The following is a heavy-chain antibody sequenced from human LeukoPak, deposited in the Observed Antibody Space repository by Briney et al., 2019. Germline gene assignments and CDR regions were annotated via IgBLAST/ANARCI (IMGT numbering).Heavy chain of an antibody. D-gene: IGHD6-13*01. Sequence: ASVKVSCKASGGTFSSYAISWVRQAPGQGLEWMGRIIPIFGTANYAQKFQGRVTITADKSTSTAYMELSSLRSEDTAVYYCAKVAGDRMDYWGQGTLLTVSS. J-gene: IGHJ4*02. CDR1: GGTFSSYA. V-gene: IGHV1-69*06. CDR3: AKVAGDRMDY. CDR2: IIPIFGTA.